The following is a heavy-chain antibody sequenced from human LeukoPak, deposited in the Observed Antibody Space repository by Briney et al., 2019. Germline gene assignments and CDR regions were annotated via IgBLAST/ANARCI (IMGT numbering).Heavy chain of an antibody. D-gene: IGHD5-24*01. J-gene: IGHJ6*02. CDR2: INHSGST. CDR3: ARGRRWLQPYYYYGMDV. CDR1: GGSFSGYY. Sequence: SETLSLTCAVYGGSFSGYYWSWIRQPPGKGLEWIGEINHSGSTNYNPSPKSRVTISVDTSKNQFSLKLSSVTAADTAVYYCARGRRWLQPYYYYGMDVWGQGTTVTVSS. V-gene: IGHV4-34*01.